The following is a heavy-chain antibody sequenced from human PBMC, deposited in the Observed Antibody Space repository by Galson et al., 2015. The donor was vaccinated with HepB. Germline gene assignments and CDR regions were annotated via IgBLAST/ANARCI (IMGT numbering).Heavy chain of an antibody. CDR2: IVVGSGNT. CDR1: GFTFTSSA. V-gene: IGHV1-58*01. Sequence: SVKVSCKASGFTFTSSAVQWVRQARGQRLEWIGWIVVGSGNTNYAQKFQERVTITRDMSTSTAYMELSSLRSEDTAVYYCAAAGRGSGCYWCMDVWGQGTTVTVSS. CDR3: AAAGRGSGCYWCMDV. D-gene: IGHD2-15*01. J-gene: IGHJ6*02.